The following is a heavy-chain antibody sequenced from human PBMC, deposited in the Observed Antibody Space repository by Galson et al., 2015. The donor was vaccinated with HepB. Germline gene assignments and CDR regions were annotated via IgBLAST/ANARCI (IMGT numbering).Heavy chain of an antibody. CDR1: GGSISSYY. J-gene: IGHJ5*02. Sequence: ETLSLTCTVSGGSISSYYWSWIRQPAGKGLEWIGRIYTSGSTNYNPSLKSRVTMSVDTSKNQFSLKLSSVTAADTAVYYCARDKYGDYYTARIWFDPWGQGTLVTVSS. CDR2: IYTSGST. CDR3: ARDKYGDYYTARIWFDP. V-gene: IGHV4-4*07. D-gene: IGHD4-17*01.